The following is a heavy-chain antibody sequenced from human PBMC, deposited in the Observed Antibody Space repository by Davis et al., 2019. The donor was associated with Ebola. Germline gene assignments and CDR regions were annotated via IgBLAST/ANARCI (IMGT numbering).Heavy chain of an antibody. J-gene: IGHJ2*01. D-gene: IGHD1-26*01. Sequence: MPSETLSLTCAVYGGSFSGYYWSWIRQTPGKGLEWIGEINESGSTNYNPALKSRVTISVDTSKNQFSLKLSSVNAADTAVYYCARRVWESSGWYFDFWGRGTLVTVSS. CDR1: GGSFSGYY. CDR3: ARRVWESSGWYFDF. CDR2: INESGST. V-gene: IGHV4-34*01.